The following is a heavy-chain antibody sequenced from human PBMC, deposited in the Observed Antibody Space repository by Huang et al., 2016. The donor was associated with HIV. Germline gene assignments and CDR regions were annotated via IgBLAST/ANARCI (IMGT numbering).Heavy chain of an antibody. CDR1: GFTFTNYG. Sequence: QVQLVQSGAEVKRPGASLKVSCKTSGFTFTNYGFSWVRQAPGQGVEWLGWVSAKSGDINYGVKFEGRVSMTTDTTSGTAYMELRRLTSDDTATYYCVRESLYFGDFLFDHWGQGTPVTVSA. CDR2: VSAKSGDI. V-gene: IGHV1-18*04. D-gene: IGHD3-10*01. CDR3: VRESLYFGDFLFDH. J-gene: IGHJ4*02.